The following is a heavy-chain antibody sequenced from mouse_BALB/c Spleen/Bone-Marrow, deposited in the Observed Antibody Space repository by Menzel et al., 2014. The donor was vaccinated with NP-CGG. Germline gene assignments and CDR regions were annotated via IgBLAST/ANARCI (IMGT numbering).Heavy chain of an antibody. D-gene: IGHD2-4*01. J-gene: IGHJ3*01. CDR3: ARGIYYDSAWFAY. CDR1: GYTFTDYA. CDR2: ISTYSGNT. V-gene: IGHV1-67*01. Sequence: QVTLKVSGPELVRPGVSVKISCKGSGYTFTDYAMHWVKQSHAKSLEWIGVISTYSGNTNYNQKFKGKATMTVDKSSSTAYMDLARLTSEDSAIYYCARGIYYDSAWFAYWGQGTLVTVSA.